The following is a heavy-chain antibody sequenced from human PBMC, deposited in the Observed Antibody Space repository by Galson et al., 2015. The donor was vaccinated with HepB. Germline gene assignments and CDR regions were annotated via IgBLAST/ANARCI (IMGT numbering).Heavy chain of an antibody. Sequence: SLRLSCAASGFIFSSYTVSWDRLAPGKGLEWVASISTTSTYIYYAVSVKGRFTISRDNAKKSLYLQMNSLGVDDTAVYYCARDHDGGVAIYYYFDLWGQGTLVTVSS. D-gene: IGHD3-16*01. CDR1: GFIFSSYT. J-gene: IGHJ4*02. CDR2: ISTTSTYI. CDR3: ARDHDGGVAIYYYFDL. V-gene: IGHV3-21*01.